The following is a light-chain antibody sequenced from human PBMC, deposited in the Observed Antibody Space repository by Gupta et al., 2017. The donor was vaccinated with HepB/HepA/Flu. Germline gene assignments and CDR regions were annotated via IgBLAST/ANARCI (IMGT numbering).Light chain of an antibody. CDR1: QSISTN. V-gene: IGKV3-15*01. CDR3: QHYHDWTTRRT. Sequence: EIVMTQSPATLSVSPGERATLSCRASQSISTNLAWYQQQPGQAHRLLFYHASSRAAAVPARFSGSGCGTEITLTISSLQSEDYEIYYCQHYHDWTTRRTFGQGTKLEIK. J-gene: IGKJ1*01. CDR2: HAS.